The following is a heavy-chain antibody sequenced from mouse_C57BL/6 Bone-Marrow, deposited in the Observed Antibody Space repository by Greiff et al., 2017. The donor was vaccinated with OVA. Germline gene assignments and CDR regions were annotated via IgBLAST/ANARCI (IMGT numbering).Heavy chain of an antibody. J-gene: IGHJ1*03. CDR1: GYTFTSYW. CDR3: ARRYYGNYWYFDV. CDR2: IDPSDSYT. D-gene: IGHD2-1*01. Sequence: QVQLQQPGAELVRPGTSVKLSCKASGYTFTSYWMHWVKQRPGQGLEWIGVIDPSDSYTNYNQKFKGKATLTVDTSSSTAYMQLSSLTSEDPAVYYSARRYYGNYWYFDVWGTGTTVTVAS. V-gene: IGHV1-59*01.